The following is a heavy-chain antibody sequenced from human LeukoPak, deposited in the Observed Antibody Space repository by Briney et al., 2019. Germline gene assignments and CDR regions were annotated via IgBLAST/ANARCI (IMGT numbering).Heavy chain of an antibody. CDR3: ARAPLTSGYSYGYGFDY. CDR2: XXXSGST. Sequence: XXXSGSTNYNPSLKSPVTMSVDTSKNQFSLKLSSVTAADTAVYYCARAPLTSGYSYGYGFDYWGQGTLVTVSS. J-gene: IGHJ4*02. V-gene: IGHV4-4*07. D-gene: IGHD5-18*01.